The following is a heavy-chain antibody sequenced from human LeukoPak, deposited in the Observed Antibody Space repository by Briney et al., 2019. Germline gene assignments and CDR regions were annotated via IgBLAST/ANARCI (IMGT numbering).Heavy chain of an antibody. Sequence: PGGSLRLSCAASGFTFSSYAMHWVRQAPGKGLEWVAVISYDGSNKYYADSVKGRFTISRDNAKNSVYLQMNSLRAEDTAVYYCARDSGYYGSGSYYNSYYGMDVWGQGTTVTVSS. CDR3: ARDSGYYGSGSYYNSYYGMDV. J-gene: IGHJ6*02. V-gene: IGHV3-30-3*01. CDR1: GFTFSSYA. D-gene: IGHD3-10*01. CDR2: ISYDGSNK.